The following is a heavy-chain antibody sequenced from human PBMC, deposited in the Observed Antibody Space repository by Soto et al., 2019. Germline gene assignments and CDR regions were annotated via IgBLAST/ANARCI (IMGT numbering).Heavy chain of an antibody. D-gene: IGHD3-22*01. CDR3: AKDLSAYYYDSSGYYY. V-gene: IGHV3-9*01. CDR1: GFTFDDYA. J-gene: IGHJ4*02. CDR2: ISWNSGSI. Sequence: GGSLRLSCAASGFTFDDYAMHWVRQAPGKGLEWVSGISWNSGSIGYADSVKGRFTISRDNAKNSLYLQMNSLRAEDTALYYCAKDLSAYYYDSSGYYYWGQGTLVTVSS.